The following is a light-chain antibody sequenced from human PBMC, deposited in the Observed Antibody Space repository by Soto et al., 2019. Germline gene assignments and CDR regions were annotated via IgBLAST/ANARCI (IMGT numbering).Light chain of an antibody. CDR1: QSISTN. Sequence: ETVMTQTPATLSVSPGDRATLSCRASQSISTNLAWYQQKPGQAPRLLIYDASTRATGIPARFSGSGSGTEFTLTISSLLSEDCAVYSCQQYNNWPLTFGGGTKVEIK. J-gene: IGKJ4*01. CDR2: DAS. CDR3: QQYNNWPLT. V-gene: IGKV3D-15*01.